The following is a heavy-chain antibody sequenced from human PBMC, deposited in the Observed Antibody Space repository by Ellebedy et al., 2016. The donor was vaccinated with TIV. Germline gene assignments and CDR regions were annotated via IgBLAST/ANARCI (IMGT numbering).Heavy chain of an antibody. D-gene: IGHD1-26*01. V-gene: IGHV1-18*04. CDR2: INPNKGNT. CDR1: GYTFTTYG. CDR3: ARDRFIVPGTRAYYGMDV. J-gene: IGHJ6*02. Sequence: AASVKVSCKASGYTFTTYGVSWVRQAPGQGLEWMGWINPNKGNTIYAQNLQDRLPMTTDASTSTAYMELRSLRSDDTAVYFCARDRFIVPGTRAYYGMDVWGQGTTVTVS.